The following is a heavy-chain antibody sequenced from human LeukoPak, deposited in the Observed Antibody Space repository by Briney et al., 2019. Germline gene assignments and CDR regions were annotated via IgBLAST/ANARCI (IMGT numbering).Heavy chain of an antibody. CDR3: AGAGGHAFDI. CDR1: GFTFSGYG. Sequence: GGSLRLSCAASGFTFSGYGMHWVRQAPGKGLEWVAFIQYDGSNKYYADSVKGRFTISRDNSKNTLYLQMNSLRAEDTAVYYCAGAGGHAFDIWGQGTMVTVSS. J-gene: IGHJ3*02. V-gene: IGHV3-30*02. D-gene: IGHD6-19*01. CDR2: IQYDGSNK.